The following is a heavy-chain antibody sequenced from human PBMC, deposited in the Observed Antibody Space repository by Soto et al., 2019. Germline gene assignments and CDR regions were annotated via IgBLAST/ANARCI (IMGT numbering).Heavy chain of an antibody. J-gene: IGHJ5*02. V-gene: IGHV1-18*04. CDR3: ARGPRYCSNTTRFSGVTWFDP. D-gene: IGHD2-2*01. CDR2: ISSYNGNT. Sequence: ASVKVSCKASGYTFSSYGISWVRQAPGQGLEWMGWISSYNGNTNYAQNVQDRVTLTTDTSTSTTYMELRSLRSDDTAVYYCARGPRYCSNTTRFSGVTWFDPWGQGTLVTVSS. CDR1: GYTFSSYG.